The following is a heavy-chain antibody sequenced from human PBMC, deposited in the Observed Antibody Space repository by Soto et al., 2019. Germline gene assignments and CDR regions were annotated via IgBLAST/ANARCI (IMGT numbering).Heavy chain of an antibody. CDR1: GYTFINYY. Sequence: ASVKVSCKASGYTFINYYMHWVRQAPGQGLEWMGIINPDGGSTKYAQKSQGRVTMTVDTSTRTVYMELSSLTSEDTAVYHCARGNEYSSGWIGLDYWGQGTLVTVSS. CDR3: ARGNEYSSGWIGLDY. V-gene: IGHV1-46*01. CDR2: INPDGGST. D-gene: IGHD6-19*01. J-gene: IGHJ4*02.